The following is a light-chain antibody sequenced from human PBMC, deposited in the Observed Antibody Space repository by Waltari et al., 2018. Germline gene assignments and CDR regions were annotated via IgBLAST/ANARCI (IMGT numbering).Light chain of an antibody. J-gene: IGKJ1*01. CDR2: DAS. CDR3: QHYYGVSWT. Sequence: EIVLTQSPATLSLSPGERATLSCRARQSVSSYLAWYQQKPGQAPRLLIYDASNRATGIPARFSGSGSGTDFTLTISSLQPDDFATYYCQHYYGVSWTFGQGTTVEIK. V-gene: IGKV3-11*01. CDR1: QSVSSY.